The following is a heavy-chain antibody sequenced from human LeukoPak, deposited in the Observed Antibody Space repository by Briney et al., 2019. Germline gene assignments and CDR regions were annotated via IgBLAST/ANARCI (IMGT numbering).Heavy chain of an antibody. V-gene: IGHV3-23*01. CDR2: ISGSGGST. CDR1: GFTFSSYA. J-gene: IGHJ3*02. Sequence: GGSLRLSCAASGFTFSSYAMSWVRQAPGKGLECVSAISGSGGSTYYADSVKGRFTISRDNSKNTLYLQMNSLRVEDTAVYYCAKVIGGSSAYDALDIWGQGTMVTVSS. D-gene: IGHD6-6*01. CDR3: AKVIGGSSAYDALDI.